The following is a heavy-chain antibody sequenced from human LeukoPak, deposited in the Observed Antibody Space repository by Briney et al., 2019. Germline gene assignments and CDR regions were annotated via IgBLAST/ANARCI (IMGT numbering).Heavy chain of an antibody. CDR3: ARGRGYSYGYLGY. V-gene: IGHV4-34*01. Sequence: GSLRLSCAASGFTFSSYDMSWVRQAPGKGLEWIGEINHSGSTNYNPSLKSRVTISVDTSKNQFSLKLSSVTAADTAVYYCARGRGYSYGYLGYWGQGTLVTVSS. D-gene: IGHD5-18*01. CDR1: GFTFSSYD. CDR2: INHSGST. J-gene: IGHJ4*02.